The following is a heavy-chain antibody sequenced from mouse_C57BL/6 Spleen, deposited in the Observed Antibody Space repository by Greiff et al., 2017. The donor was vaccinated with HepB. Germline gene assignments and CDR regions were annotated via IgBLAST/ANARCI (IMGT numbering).Heavy chain of an antibody. V-gene: IGHV5-12*01. Sequence: EVKLVESGGGLVQPGGSLKLSCAASGFTFSDYYMYWVRQTPEKRLEWVAYISNGGGSTYYPDTVKGRFTISRDNAKNTLYLQMSCLKSEDPAMYYCARDYFFAYWGQGTLVTVSA. D-gene: IGHD1-1*01. CDR3: ARDYFFAY. CDR2: ISNGGGST. J-gene: IGHJ3*01. CDR1: GFTFSDYY.